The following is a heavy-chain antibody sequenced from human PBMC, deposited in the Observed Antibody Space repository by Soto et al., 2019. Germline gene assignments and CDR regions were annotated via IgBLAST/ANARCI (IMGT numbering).Heavy chain of an antibody. V-gene: IGHV3-33*01. CDR2: IWYDGSNE. D-gene: IGHD2-15*01. Sequence: QVQLVESGGGVVQPGRSLRLSCAPSGFTFSGYGMHWVRQAPDKGLEWVAAIWYDGSNEDYADSVKGRFTISRDNSKNTLYLQMNSLTAEDTAVYYCARDHQVCSGGSCHGAQFDYWGQGTLVTVSS. J-gene: IGHJ4*02. CDR3: ARDHQVCSGGSCHGAQFDY. CDR1: GFTFSGYG.